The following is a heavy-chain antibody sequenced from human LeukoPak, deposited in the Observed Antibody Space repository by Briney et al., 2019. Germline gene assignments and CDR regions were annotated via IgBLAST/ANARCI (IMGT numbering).Heavy chain of an antibody. J-gene: IGHJ1*01. CDR3: ARLLQYSSSSRFFQH. CDR2: IDCIGLT. D-gene: IGHD6-6*01. Sequence: PSETLSLTCNVSGGYLRSSSYYWGWIRQPRGKGLVWLGSIDCIGLTYYNAALKSGPSSSMDTSKNQFSLRLSSVPAADTAVYHCARLLQYSSSSRFFQHWGLGTLVTVS. CDR1: GGYLRSSSYY. V-gene: IGHV4-39*01.